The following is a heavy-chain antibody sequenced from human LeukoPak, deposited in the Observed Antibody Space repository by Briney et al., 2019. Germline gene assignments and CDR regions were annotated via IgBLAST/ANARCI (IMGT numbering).Heavy chain of an antibody. J-gene: IGHJ4*02. D-gene: IGHD1-26*01. V-gene: IGHV1-46*01. CDR2: INPNGGGT. Sequence: ASVKVSCKASGYTFTTYYIHWVRQAPGQGLEWMGVINPNGGGTTYAQKFQGRVTMTRDTSASTVYMEVISLTSEDTAIFYCARDPSGSWQRSDYWGQGTLVTVSS. CDR3: ARDPSGSWQRSDY. CDR1: GYTFTTYY.